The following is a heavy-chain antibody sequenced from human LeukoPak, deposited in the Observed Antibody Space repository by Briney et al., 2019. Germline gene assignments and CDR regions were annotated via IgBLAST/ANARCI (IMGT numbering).Heavy chain of an antibody. CDR2: ISGSGGST. D-gene: IGHD1-26*01. CDR3: AKEADPLTPYSGSYIDY. Sequence: GGSLRLSCAASGFTFSSYAMSWVRQAPGKGLEWVSAISGSGGSTYYADSVKGPFTISRDNSKNTLYLQMNSLRAEDTAVYYCAKEADPLTPYSGSYIDYWGQGTLVTVSS. J-gene: IGHJ4*02. V-gene: IGHV3-23*01. CDR1: GFTFSSYA.